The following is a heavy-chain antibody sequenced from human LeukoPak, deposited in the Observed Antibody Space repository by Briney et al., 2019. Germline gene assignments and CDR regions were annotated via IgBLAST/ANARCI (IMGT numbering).Heavy chain of an antibody. D-gene: IGHD1-26*01. CDR3: ARDLSLGGSGSYYEGTFDY. CDR1: GFTFSSYS. Sequence: PGGSLRLSCAASGFTFSSYSMNWVRQAPGKGLEWVSSISNSSSYIYYADSVKGRFTISRDNAKNSLYLQMNSLRAEDTAVYYCARDLSLGGSGSYYEGTFDYWGQGTLVTVSS. J-gene: IGHJ4*02. CDR2: ISNSSSYI. V-gene: IGHV3-21*01.